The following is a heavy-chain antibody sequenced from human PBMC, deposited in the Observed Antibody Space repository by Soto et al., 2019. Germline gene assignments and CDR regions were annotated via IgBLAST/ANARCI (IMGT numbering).Heavy chain of an antibody. CDR3: AAGDSSDTGDH. D-gene: IGHD5-18*01. CDR1: GDTLSTHG. CDR2: TIPIIGTT. Sequence: QVQLVQSWAEVKKPGSSVKVSCQASGDTLSTHGISWVRQAPGQGLEWMGGTIPIIGTTAYAEKFQGRVTITADESTTTSYMELSSLRPDDTAVYYCAAGDSSDTGDHWGQGTLVTVSS. J-gene: IGHJ4*02. V-gene: IGHV1-69*01.